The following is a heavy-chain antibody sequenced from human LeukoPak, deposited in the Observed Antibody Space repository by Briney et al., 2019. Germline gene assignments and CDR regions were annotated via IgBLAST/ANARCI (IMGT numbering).Heavy chain of an antibody. Sequence: SVKVSCKASGGTFSSYAISWVRQAPGQGLEWMGGIIPIFGTANYAQKFQGRVTVTADESTSTAYMELSSLRSEDTAVYYCARDRAKGYGDYYTLFDYWGQGTLVTVSS. J-gene: IGHJ4*02. D-gene: IGHD4-17*01. CDR1: GGTFSSYA. V-gene: IGHV1-69*01. CDR3: ARDRAKGYGDYYTLFDY. CDR2: IIPIFGTA.